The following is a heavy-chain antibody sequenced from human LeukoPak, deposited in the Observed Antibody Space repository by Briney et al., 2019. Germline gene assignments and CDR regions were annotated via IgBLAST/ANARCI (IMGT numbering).Heavy chain of an antibody. V-gene: IGHV4-59*01. CDR1: GGSISSYY. J-gene: IGHJ3*02. CDR2: IYYSGST. CDR3: ARAQYYYDVSSAFDI. Sequence: PSETLSLTCTVSGGSISSYYWSWIRQPPGKGLEWIGYIYYSGSTNYNPSLKSRVTISVDTSKNQFSLKLSSVTAADTAVYYCARAQYYYDVSSAFDIWGQGTMVTVSS. D-gene: IGHD3-22*01.